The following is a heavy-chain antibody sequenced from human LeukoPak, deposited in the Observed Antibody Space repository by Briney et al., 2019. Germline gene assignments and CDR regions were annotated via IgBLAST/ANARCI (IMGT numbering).Heavy chain of an antibody. CDR3: ARGPFVVVTALYAFDI. Sequence: GASVKVSCKASGYTFTGYYMHWVRQAPGQGLEWMGWINLNSGGTNYAQKFQGRVTMTRDTSISTAYMELSRLRSDDTAVYYCARGPFVVVTALYAFDIWGQGTMVTVSS. CDR1: GYTFTGYY. CDR2: INLNSGGT. J-gene: IGHJ3*02. V-gene: IGHV1-2*02. D-gene: IGHD2-21*02.